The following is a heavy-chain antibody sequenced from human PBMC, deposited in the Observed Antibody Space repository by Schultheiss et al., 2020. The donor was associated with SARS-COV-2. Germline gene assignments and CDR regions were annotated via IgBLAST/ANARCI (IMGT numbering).Heavy chain of an antibody. CDR2: IKSKTDGGTT. J-gene: IGHJ3*02. Sequence: GGSLRLSCAASGFTFSSYWMSWVRQAPGKGLEWVGRIKSKTDGGTTDYAAPVKGRFTISRDDSKNTLYLQMNSLKTEDTAVYYCTTDSSGWTNDAFDIWGQGTLVTVSS. V-gene: IGHV3-15*01. CDR1: GFTFSSYW. D-gene: IGHD6-19*01. CDR3: TTDSSGWTNDAFDI.